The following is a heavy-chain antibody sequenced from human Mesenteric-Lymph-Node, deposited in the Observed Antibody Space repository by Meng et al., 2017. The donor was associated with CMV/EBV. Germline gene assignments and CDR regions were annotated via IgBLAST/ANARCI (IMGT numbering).Heavy chain of an antibody. J-gene: IGHJ1*01. D-gene: IGHD3-3*01. Sequence: SQTLSLTGAISGDTVSSKSAAWHWIRQSPSRGLEWLGRTYYRSNWYNDYAESVKSRIAIKPDTSKNQFSLKLRSVTAADTAVYYCARDLGVVVAPNGDEYFQHWGQGTLVTVSS. CDR3: ARDLGVVVAPNGDEYFQH. CDR2: TYYRSNWYN. V-gene: IGHV6-1*01. CDR1: GDTVSSKSAA.